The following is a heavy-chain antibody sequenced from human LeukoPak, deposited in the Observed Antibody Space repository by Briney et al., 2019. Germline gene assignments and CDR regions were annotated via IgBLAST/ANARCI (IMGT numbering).Heavy chain of an antibody. J-gene: IGHJ5*02. CDR3: ARDLRRDP. CDR1: GFTFSSYS. V-gene: IGHV3-48*01. Sequence: GGSLRLSCAASGFTFSSYSMNWVRQAPGKGLEWVSYISSSSSTIYYADSVKGRFTISRDNAKNSLYLQMNSLRAEDTAVYYCARDLRRDPWGQGTLVTVSS. CDR2: ISSSSSTI.